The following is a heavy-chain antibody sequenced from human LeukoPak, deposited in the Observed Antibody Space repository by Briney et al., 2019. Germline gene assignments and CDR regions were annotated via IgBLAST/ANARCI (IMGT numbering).Heavy chain of an antibody. CDR2: INVYNGNT. J-gene: IGHJ4*02. CDR3: ARGLVVPAAMGEFDY. Sequence: ASVKVSCKASGYTFTTSGINWVRQAPGQGLEWMGCINVYNGNTNYAQKFQGRITMTRDTSTNTAYMELRSLKSDDTAVYYCARGLVVPAAMGEFDYWGQGTLISVSS. D-gene: IGHD2-2*01. CDR1: GYTFTTSG. V-gene: IGHV1-18*01.